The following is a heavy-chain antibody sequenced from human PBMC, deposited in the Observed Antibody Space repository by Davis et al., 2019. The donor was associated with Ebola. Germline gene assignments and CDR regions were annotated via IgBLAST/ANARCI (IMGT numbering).Heavy chain of an antibody. D-gene: IGHD6-19*01. V-gene: IGHV3-48*04. CDR2: ISSGGITT. Sequence: GGSLRLSCAASGVTFSDYSMNWVRQAPGKGLEWVSYISSGGITTYYTDSVKGRFTISRDNAKNSLYLQMNSLRAEDTAVYYCARDRLGPLYYYYGMDVWGKGTTVTVSS. J-gene: IGHJ6*04. CDR3: ARDRLGPLYYYYGMDV. CDR1: GVTFSDYS.